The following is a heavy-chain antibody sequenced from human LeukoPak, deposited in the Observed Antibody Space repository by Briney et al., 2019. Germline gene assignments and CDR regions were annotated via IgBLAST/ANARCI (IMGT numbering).Heavy chain of an antibody. CDR3: AKSVVPAATLPFDY. J-gene: IGHJ4*02. Sequence: PGGSLRLSCAASGFTFSSYSMNWVRQAPGKGLEWVSSISSSSSYIYYADSVKGRFTISRDNAKNPLYLQMNSLRAEDTAVYYCAKSVVPAATLPFDYWGQGTLVTVSS. D-gene: IGHD2-2*01. CDR1: GFTFSSYS. V-gene: IGHV3-21*01. CDR2: ISSSSSYI.